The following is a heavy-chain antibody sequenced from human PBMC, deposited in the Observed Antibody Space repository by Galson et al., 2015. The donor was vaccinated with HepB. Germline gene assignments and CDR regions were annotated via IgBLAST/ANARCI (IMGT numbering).Heavy chain of an antibody. CDR3: AKDGNYGAGSRAYYFDS. CDR2: ISGSGGRT. CDR1: GFMFSNYA. Sequence: SLRLSCATAGFMFSNYAMSWVRQAPGKGLEWVAAISGSGGRTDYADSVKGRFTISRDNSKNTLYLQVHSLTAEDTAVYYCAKDGNYGAGSRAYYFDSWGQGSLVTVSS. J-gene: IGHJ4*02. D-gene: IGHD3-10*01. V-gene: IGHV3-23*01.